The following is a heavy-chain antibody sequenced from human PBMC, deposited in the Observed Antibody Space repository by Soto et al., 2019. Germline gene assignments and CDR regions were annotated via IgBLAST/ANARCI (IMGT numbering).Heavy chain of an antibody. J-gene: IGHJ4*02. CDR1: GGTFSSYA. CDR2: IIPIFGTA. CDR3: ARAGRYDSSGPHAFDY. Sequence: SVKVSCKASGGTFSSYAISWVRQAPGQGLEWMGGIIPIFGTANYAQKFQGRVTITADESTSTAYMELSSLRSEDTAVYYCARAGRYDSSGPHAFDYWGQGTLVTVSS. D-gene: IGHD3-22*01. V-gene: IGHV1-69*13.